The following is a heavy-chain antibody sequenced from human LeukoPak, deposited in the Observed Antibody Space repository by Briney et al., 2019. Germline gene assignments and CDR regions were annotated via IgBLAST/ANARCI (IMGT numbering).Heavy chain of an antibody. CDR3: ARGGFGELLYLVVGAFDI. Sequence: PSETLSLTCTVPGGSISSYYWSWIRQPPGKGLEWIGYIYYSGSTNYNPSLKSRVTISVDTSKNQFSLKLSSVTAADTAVYYCARGGFGELLYLVVGAFDIWGQGTMVTVSS. V-gene: IGHV4-59*01. CDR1: GGSISSYY. D-gene: IGHD3-10*01. CDR2: IYYSGST. J-gene: IGHJ3*02.